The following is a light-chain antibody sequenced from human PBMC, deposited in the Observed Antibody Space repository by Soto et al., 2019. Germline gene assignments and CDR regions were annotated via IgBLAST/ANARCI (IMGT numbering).Light chain of an antibody. V-gene: IGLV1-47*01. CDR1: SSNIGTNS. CDR3: AAWDDSLRGHAV. CDR2: RNN. J-gene: IGLJ7*01. Sequence: QSVLTQPPSASGTPGQKVTISCSGRSSNIGTNSVFWYQQLPGMAPKLLIYRNNERPSGVPDRFSGSKSGTSASLAISGLRSEDEADYYCAAWDDSLRGHAVFGGGTQLTVL.